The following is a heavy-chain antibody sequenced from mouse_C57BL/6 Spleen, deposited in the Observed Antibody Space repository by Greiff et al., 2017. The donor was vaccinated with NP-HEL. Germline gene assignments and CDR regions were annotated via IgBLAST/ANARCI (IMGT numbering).Heavy chain of an antibody. CDR3: ARNYGSSSWFAY. CDR1: GYTFTSYW. Sequence: VKLQESGAELAKPGASVKLSCKASGYTFTSYWLHWVKQRPGQGLEWIGYINPSSGYTKYNQKFQDKATLTADKSSITAAMQLSSLTYEGSAVYYCARNYGSSSWFAYWGQGTLVTVSA. CDR2: INPSSGYT. J-gene: IGHJ3*01. D-gene: IGHD1-1*01. V-gene: IGHV1-7*01.